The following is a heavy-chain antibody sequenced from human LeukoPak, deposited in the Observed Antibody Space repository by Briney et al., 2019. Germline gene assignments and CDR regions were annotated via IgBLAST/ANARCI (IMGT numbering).Heavy chain of an antibody. V-gene: IGHV3-7*01. CDR1: GFTFSSYW. D-gene: IGHD5-18*01. CDR3: ARGGYTYGVRPF. Sequence: GGSQRLSCAASGFTFSSYWMSWVRQAPGKGLEWVANIKQDGSDKYYVDSVKGRFTISRDNAKNSLYLQMNSLRAKDTAVYYCARGGYTYGVRPFWGQGTLVTVSS. CDR2: IKQDGSDK. J-gene: IGHJ4*02.